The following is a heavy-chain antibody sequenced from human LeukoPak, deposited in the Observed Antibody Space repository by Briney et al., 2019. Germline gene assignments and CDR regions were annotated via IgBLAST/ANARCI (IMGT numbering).Heavy chain of an antibody. CDR1: GFTVSSKY. V-gene: IGHV3-66*01. CDR2: IYSGGST. CDR3: AWSSHPYYFDY. J-gene: IGHJ4*02. Sequence: GGSLRLSCAAPGFTVSSKYMSWVRQAPGKGLEWVSVIYSGGSTYYADSVKGRFTISRDNSKNTLYLQMNSLRVEDTAVYYCAWSSHPYYFDYWGQGALVTVSS.